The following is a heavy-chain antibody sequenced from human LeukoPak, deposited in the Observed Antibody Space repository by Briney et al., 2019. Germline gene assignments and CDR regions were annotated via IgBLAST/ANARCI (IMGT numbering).Heavy chain of an antibody. CDR1: GFNFNKYW. Sequence: GGSLRLSCADSGFNFNKYWMSWIRQAPGKGLEWVSYISSSGSTIYYADSVKGRFTISRDNAKNSLYLQMNSLRAEDTAVYYCARGKVVRSYYYYGMDVWGQGTTVTVSS. V-gene: IGHV3-11*01. J-gene: IGHJ6*02. CDR3: ARGKVVRSYYYYGMDV. CDR2: ISSSGSTI. D-gene: IGHD4-23*01.